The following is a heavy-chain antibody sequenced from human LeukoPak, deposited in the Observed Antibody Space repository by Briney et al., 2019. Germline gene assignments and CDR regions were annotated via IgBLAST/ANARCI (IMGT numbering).Heavy chain of an antibody. Sequence: SQTLSLTCVISGDSFSSNIATWHWLRQSPSRGLEWLGRTYYRSQWYYDYAVSVRSRITINPDTSKNQFSLRLSSVTPEDTAVYFCARERSSWYYLDYWGQGMLVTVSS. CDR1: GDSFSSNIAT. CDR2: TYYRSQWYY. D-gene: IGHD6-13*01. V-gene: IGHV6-1*01. CDR3: ARERSSWYYLDY. J-gene: IGHJ4*02.